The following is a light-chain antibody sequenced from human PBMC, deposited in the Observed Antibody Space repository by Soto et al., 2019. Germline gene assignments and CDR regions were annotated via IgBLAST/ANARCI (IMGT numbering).Light chain of an antibody. CDR1: SSDVGGFNY. V-gene: IGLV2-14*01. CDR2: DVY. CDR3: SSYATSSSDV. J-gene: IGLJ1*01. Sequence: QSALTQPASVSGSPGQSITISCTGTSSDVGGFNYVSWYQQHPGKAPKLLIFDVYSRPSGISNRFSGSKSGNTASLTIPGLQAEDEADYYCSSYATSSSDVFGAGTKVTVL.